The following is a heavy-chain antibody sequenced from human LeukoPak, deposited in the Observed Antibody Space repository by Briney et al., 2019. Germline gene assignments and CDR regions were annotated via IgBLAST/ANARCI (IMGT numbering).Heavy chain of an antibody. J-gene: IGHJ4*02. V-gene: IGHV4-59*12. CDR3: VRSWGVPAATLTHLDY. CDR2: IYYSGST. Sequence: SETLSLTCTVSGGSISSYYWSWIRQPPGKGLEWIGFIYYSGSTNYNPSLKSRVTISVDTSKNQFSLRLSSVTAADTAVYYCVRSWGVPAATLTHLDYWGQGILVTVSS. CDR1: GGSISSYY. D-gene: IGHD2-2*01.